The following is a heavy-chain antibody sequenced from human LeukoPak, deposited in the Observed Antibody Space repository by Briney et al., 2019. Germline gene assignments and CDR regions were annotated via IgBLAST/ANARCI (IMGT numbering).Heavy chain of an antibody. CDR1: GGSISNSNW. CDR2: IYHSGST. D-gene: IGHD3-9*01. V-gene: IGHV4-4*02. CDR3: ARGGYYDILTGYYNWFDP. J-gene: IGHJ5*02. Sequence: SETLSLTCTVSGGSISNSNWWSWVRQPPGKGLEWIGEIYHSGSTNYNPSLKSRVTISVDTSKNQFSLKLSSVTAADTAVYYCARGGYYDILTGYYNWFDPWGQGTLVTVSS.